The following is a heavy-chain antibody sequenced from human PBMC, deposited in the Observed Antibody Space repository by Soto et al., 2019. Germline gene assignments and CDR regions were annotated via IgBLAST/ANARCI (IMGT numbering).Heavy chain of an antibody. V-gene: IGHV1-18*01. Sequence: QLVQSGAEVKKPGASVKVSCKASGYTFTGYGISWVRQAPGQGLEWMGWISAYNGHTIYSEKVQDRVTMTTDTSTSTAFMQVGGLRSDDRAVYSCARCSSGYCDDGLSLKYWRQGTLVTVSS. J-gene: IGHJ1*01. D-gene: IGHD5-12*01. CDR1: GYTFTGYG. CDR3: ARCSSGYCDDGLSLKY. CDR2: ISAYNGHT.